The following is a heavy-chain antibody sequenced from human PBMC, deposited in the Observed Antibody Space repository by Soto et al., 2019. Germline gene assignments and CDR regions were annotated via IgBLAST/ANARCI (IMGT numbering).Heavy chain of an antibody. V-gene: IGHV3-23*01. Sequence: EVQLLESGGGLVQPGGSLRISCAASGFTLTSYAMSWVRQAPGTGLEWVSGISASGSSTYYADSVKGRFTISRDSSQNTLYLQMTSLRAEDTAVYYCAKAQSTSDWLFDYWGQGTLVTVSS. J-gene: IGHJ4*02. D-gene: IGHD6-19*01. CDR3: AKAQSTSDWLFDY. CDR1: GFTLTSYA. CDR2: ISASGSST.